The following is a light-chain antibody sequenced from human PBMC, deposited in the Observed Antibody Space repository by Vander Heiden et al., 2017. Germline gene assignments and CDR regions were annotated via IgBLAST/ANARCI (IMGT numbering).Light chain of an antibody. CDR1: QSDSSS. Sequence: EIVMTPSPAPPFVSPGERATLSCRARQSDSSSFDWYRQKPNQAPGLLILSAAARTTGIAARFRGSGSGTEFTLTISSLQSEDFAVYYCQQYNSWRPGGTFGQGTKVEIK. CDR3: QQYNSWRPGGT. CDR2: SAA. V-gene: IGKV3-15*01. J-gene: IGKJ1*01.